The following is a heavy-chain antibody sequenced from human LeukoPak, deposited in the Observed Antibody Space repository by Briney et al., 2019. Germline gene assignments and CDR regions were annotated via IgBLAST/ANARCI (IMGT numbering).Heavy chain of an antibody. V-gene: IGHV4-34*01. Sequence: SETLSLTCAVYGGSFSGYYWSWIRQPPGKGLEWIGEINHSGSTNYNPSPKSRVTISVDTSKNQFSLKLSSVTAADTAVYYCASAEPTYYGSGSYLSWGQGTLVTVSS. CDR1: GGSFSGYY. J-gene: IGHJ5*02. CDR2: INHSGST. CDR3: ASAEPTYYGSGSYLS. D-gene: IGHD3-10*01.